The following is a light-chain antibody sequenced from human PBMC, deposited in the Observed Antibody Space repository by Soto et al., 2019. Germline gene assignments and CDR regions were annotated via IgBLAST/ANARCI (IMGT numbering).Light chain of an antibody. Sequence: DIQMTQSPSTLSASVGDRVTITCRASQSISSWLAWYQQKPGKAPKLLIYKASSLERGVPSRFSGTGSGTEFTLTISSLQPDDSATYYCQQYNNYFTFGAGTKVDVK. J-gene: IGKJ3*01. CDR2: KAS. CDR3: QQYNNYFT. V-gene: IGKV1-5*03. CDR1: QSISSW.